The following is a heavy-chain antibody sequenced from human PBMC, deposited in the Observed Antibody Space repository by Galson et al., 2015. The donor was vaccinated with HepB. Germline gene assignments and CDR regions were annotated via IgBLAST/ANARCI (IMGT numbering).Heavy chain of an antibody. J-gene: IGHJ3*02. CDR3: ARGGEDIVVVPAAILDAFDI. D-gene: IGHD2-2*01. CDR1: GGSFSGYY. Sequence: LTCAVYGGSFSGYYWSWIRQPPGKGLEWIGEINHSGSTNYNPSLKSRVTISVDTSKNQFSLKLSPVTAADTAVYYCARGGEDIVVVPAAILDAFDIWGQGTMVTVSS. CDR2: INHSGST. V-gene: IGHV4-34*01.